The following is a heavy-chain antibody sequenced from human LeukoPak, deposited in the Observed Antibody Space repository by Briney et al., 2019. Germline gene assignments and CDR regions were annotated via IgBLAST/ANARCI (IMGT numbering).Heavy chain of an antibody. J-gene: IGHJ5*02. CDR1: EFDFTTYG. Sequence: GGSLRLSCAASEFDFTTYGMNWVRLAPGKGLEWVAYISGESSRIYYSDSVKGRFTISRDSAKKSLFLHMNSLRVEDTAVYYCARGPITMVRGVSTWFDPWGQGTLVTVSS. V-gene: IGHV3-21*01. CDR3: ARGPITMVRGVSTWFDP. D-gene: IGHD3-10*01. CDR2: ISGESSRI.